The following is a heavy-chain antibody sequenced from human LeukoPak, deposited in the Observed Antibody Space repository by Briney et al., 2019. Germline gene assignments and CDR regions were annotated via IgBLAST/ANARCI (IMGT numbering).Heavy chain of an antibody. CDR2: IYHSGST. V-gene: IGHV4-38-2*02. Sequence: SETLSLTCTVSGYSISSGYYWGWIRQPPGKGLEWIGSIYHSGSTYYNPSLKSRVTISVDTSKNQFSLKLSSVTAADTAVYYCARDGYYDFWSGYSEIPAYSWGQGTLVTVSS. CDR3: ARDGYYDFWSGYSEIPAYS. D-gene: IGHD3-3*01. J-gene: IGHJ4*02. CDR1: GYSISSGYY.